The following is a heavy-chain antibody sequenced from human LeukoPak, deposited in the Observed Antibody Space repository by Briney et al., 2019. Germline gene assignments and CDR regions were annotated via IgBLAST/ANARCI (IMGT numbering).Heavy chain of an antibody. V-gene: IGHV3-7*01. CDR2: IKQDGSEK. D-gene: IGHD6-13*01. J-gene: IGHJ4*02. Sequence: ETLSLTCAVYGGSFSGYYWSWVRQAPGKGLEWVANIKQDGSEKYYVDSVKGRFTISRDNAKNSLYLQMNSLRAEDTAVYYCARDLGLSLVSGVEDYWGQGTLVTVSS. CDR3: ARDLGLSLVSGVEDY. CDR1: GGSFSGYY.